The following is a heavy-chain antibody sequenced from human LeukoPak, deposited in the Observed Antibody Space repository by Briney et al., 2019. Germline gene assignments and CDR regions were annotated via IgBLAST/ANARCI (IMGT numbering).Heavy chain of an antibody. CDR2: IFYSGYT. V-gene: IGHV4-59*08. CDR1: GGSISSDY. CDR3: ARTSYINGDYYFHY. Sequence: SETLSLTCTVSGGSISSDYWSWIRQPPGKGLEWIGYIFYSGYTKYNFSLKSRVIISVDPSKTQFSLKLSSVTAADTAVYYCARTSYINGDYYFHYWGQGTLVTVSS. J-gene: IGHJ4*02. D-gene: IGHD2-8*01.